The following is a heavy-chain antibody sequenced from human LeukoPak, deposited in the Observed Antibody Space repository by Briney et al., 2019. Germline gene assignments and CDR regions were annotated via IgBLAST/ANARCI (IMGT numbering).Heavy chain of an antibody. J-gene: IGHJ3*02. CDR3: TIGPMVRGVIIFEGAFDI. D-gene: IGHD3-10*01. Sequence: PGGSLRLSCAASGFTFSNAWMRWVRQAPGKGLEWVGRIKSKTDGGTTDYAALVKGRFTISRDDSKNTLYLQMNSLKTEDTAVYYCTIGPMVRGVIIFEGAFDIWGQGTMVTVSS. V-gene: IGHV3-15*01. CDR2: IKSKTDGGTT. CDR1: GFTFSNAW.